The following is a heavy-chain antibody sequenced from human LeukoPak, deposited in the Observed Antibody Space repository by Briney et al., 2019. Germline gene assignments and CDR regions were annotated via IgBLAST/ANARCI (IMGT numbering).Heavy chain of an antibody. V-gene: IGHV4-59*08. D-gene: IGHD2-15*01. Sequence: SETLSLTCTVSGGSISSYYWSWIRQPPGKGLEWIGYIYYSGSTNYNPSLKSRVTISVDTSKNQFSLKLSSVTAADTAVYYCARVRGYSLDAFDIWGQGTMVTVSS. CDR2: IYYSGST. CDR1: GGSISSYY. J-gene: IGHJ3*02. CDR3: ARVRGYSLDAFDI.